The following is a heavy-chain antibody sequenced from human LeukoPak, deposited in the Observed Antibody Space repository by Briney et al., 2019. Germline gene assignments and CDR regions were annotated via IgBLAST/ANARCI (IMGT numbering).Heavy chain of an antibody. Sequence: GGSLRLSCAASGFTFSSYSMNWVRQAPGKGLEWVSSISSSSSYIYYADSVEGRFTISRDNAKNSLYLQMNSLRAEDTAVYYCARSHLSDFWSGYYAPGDYWGQGTLVTVSS. J-gene: IGHJ4*02. CDR2: ISSSSSYI. V-gene: IGHV3-21*01. CDR1: GFTFSSYS. CDR3: ARSHLSDFWSGYYAPGDY. D-gene: IGHD3-3*01.